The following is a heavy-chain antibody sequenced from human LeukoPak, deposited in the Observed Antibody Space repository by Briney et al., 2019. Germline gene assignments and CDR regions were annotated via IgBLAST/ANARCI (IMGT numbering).Heavy chain of an antibody. V-gene: IGHV3-30*03. D-gene: IGHD2-15*01. CDR1: GFTFRTTG. CDR3: ATCSGGGCHDFDH. J-gene: IGHJ4*02. CDR2: MSSDGINT. Sequence: GGSLRLSCATSGFTFRTTGVHWVRQGPGKGLEWVALMSSDGINTYYADSVKGRFTVSRDSSRDTLYLQMDNLTTEDMAVYYCATCSGGGCHDFDHWAREPWSPFPQ.